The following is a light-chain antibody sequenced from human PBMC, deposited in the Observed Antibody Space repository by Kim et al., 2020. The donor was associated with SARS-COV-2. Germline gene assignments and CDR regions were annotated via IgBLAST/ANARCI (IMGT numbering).Light chain of an antibody. CDR3: QQYSNWPLT. V-gene: IGKV3-15*01. J-gene: IGKJ4*01. Sequence: VSPGERATLSCRASQSVSGHLAWYQQKSGQAPRVLIYAASARATGIPARFSGSGSGTEFTLTISSLQSEDFAVYYCQQYSNWPLTFGGGTKVDIK. CDR2: AAS. CDR1: QSVSGH.